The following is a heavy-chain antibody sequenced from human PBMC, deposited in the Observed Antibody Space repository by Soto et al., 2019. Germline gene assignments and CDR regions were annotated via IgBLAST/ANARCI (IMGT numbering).Heavy chain of an antibody. V-gene: IGHV1-46*01. Sequence: QVQLVQSGAEVKKPGASVKVSCKASGYTFTSYYMYWVRQAPGQGLEWMGIINPSGGSTSYAQKFQGRVTMTRDPSTSTVYMELSSRRSDDTAGYCCARGDRITVDGADFDYWGQGTLVTLSS. CDR2: INPSGGST. D-gene: IGHD1-20*01. J-gene: IGHJ4*02. CDR1: GYTFTSYY. CDR3: ARGDRITVDGADFDY.